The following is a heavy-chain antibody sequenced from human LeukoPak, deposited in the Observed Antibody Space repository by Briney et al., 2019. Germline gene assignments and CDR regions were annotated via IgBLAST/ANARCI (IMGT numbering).Heavy chain of an antibody. D-gene: IGHD3-16*01. Sequence: GGSLRLSCAASGFTFSSYGMHWVRQAPGKGLEWVAFIRYDGSNNYYADSVKGRFTISRDNSKNTLYLQMNSLRAEDTAVYYCAKDNWDXXIMITFGGVIHQKRAIGFYFDYWGQGTLVTVSS. V-gene: IGHV3-30*02. J-gene: IGHJ4*02. CDR1: GFTFSSYG. CDR2: IRYDGSNN. CDR3: AKDNWDXXIMITFGGVIHQKRAIGFYFDY.